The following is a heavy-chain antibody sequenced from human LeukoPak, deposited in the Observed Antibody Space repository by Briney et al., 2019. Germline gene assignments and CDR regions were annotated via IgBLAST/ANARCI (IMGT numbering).Heavy chain of an antibody. Sequence: GGSLRLSCPTSGFAFRDYSMSWVRQAPGKGLEWVSSISISGVDTFYADSVKGRFTISRDNSKNTLFLQINSLRAEDTAVYYCAKGRSGYDYFDSWGQGALVTVSS. CDR1: GFAFRDYS. V-gene: IGHV3-23*01. J-gene: IGHJ4*02. D-gene: IGHD5-12*01. CDR2: ISISGVDT. CDR3: AKGRSGYDYFDS.